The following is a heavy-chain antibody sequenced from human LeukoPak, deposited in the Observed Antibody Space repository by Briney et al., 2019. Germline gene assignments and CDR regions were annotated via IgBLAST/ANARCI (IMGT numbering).Heavy chain of an antibody. V-gene: IGHV3-74*01. CDR3: AREGPLTGDAFDI. J-gene: IGHJ3*02. CDR1: GFTFSSYW. D-gene: IGHD7-27*01. Sequence: GGSLRLSCAASGFTFSSYWMHWVRQAPGKGLVWVSRINSDGSSTDYADSVKGRFTISRDNAKNSLYLQMNSLRAEDTAVYYCAREGPLTGDAFDIWGQGTMVTVSS. CDR2: INSDGSST.